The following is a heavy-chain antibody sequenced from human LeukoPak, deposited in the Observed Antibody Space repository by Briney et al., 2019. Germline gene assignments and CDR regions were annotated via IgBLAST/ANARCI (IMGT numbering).Heavy chain of an antibody. V-gene: IGHV4-39*07. CDR1: GGSISSSSYY. J-gene: IGHJ5*02. Sequence: SETLSLTCTVSGGSISSSSYYWGWIRQPPGKELEWIGSIYYSGSTYYNPSLKSRVTISVDTSKNQFSLKLSSVTAADTAVYYCARDHRVGATLENWFDPWGQGTLVTVSS. CDR2: IYYSGST. CDR3: ARDHRVGATLENWFDP. D-gene: IGHD1-26*01.